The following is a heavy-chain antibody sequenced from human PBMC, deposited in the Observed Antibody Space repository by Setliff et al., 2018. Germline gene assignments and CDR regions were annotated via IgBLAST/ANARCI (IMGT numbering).Heavy chain of an antibody. Sequence: ASVKVSCKASGYTFTSYAMHWVRQAPGQRLEWMGWINAGNGNTKYSQKFQGRVTITRDTSASTAYMELSSLRSEDTAVYYCARDPASSGYDTYYYYYYGTDVWGQGTTVTVS. CDR2: INAGNGNT. D-gene: IGHD5-12*01. CDR1: GYTFTSYA. V-gene: IGHV1-3*01. CDR3: ARDPASSGYDTYYYYYYGTDV. J-gene: IGHJ6*02.